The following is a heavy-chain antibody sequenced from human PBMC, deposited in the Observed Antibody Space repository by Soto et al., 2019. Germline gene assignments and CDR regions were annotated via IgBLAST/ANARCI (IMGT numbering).Heavy chain of an antibody. J-gene: IGHJ4*02. D-gene: IGHD2-2*01. CDR1: GYTFTGYY. CDR3: ARAPRYCSSPRCYSSGT. V-gene: IGHV1-2*01. CDR2: INPNNGDT. Sequence: QVQLVQAGGEVKKPGASVKVSCKASGYTFTGYYMHWVRQAPGQGLEWMGRINPNNGDTNYAQKLQGRVTRMRDTSINTAYMVVSRLRSDDTAVYYCARAPRYCSSPRCYSSGTWGQGTLVTVSS.